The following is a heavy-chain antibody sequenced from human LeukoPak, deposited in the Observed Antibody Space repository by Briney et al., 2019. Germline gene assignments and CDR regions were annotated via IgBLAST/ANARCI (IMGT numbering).Heavy chain of an antibody. V-gene: IGHV3-15*01. CDR2: IKSKTDGGTT. CDR3: PLYVDYEGLSDH. Sequence: GGSLRLSCAASGFTFSNPWMSWVRQAPGKGLEWVGRIKSKTDGGTTEYAAAVQGRFTISRDDSKNTLYLQMNSLKTENTAVYYCPLYVDYEGLSDHWGQGTLVTVSS. CDR1: GFTFSNPW. J-gene: IGHJ5*02. D-gene: IGHD4-17*01.